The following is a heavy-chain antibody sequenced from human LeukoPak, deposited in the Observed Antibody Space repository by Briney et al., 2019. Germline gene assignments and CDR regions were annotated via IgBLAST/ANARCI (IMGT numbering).Heavy chain of an antibody. Sequence: GESLKISCKGSGYSFTNYWFGWVRQMPGKGLEWMGIIYPSDSDTRYSPSFQGQVTISADKSINTAYLQWSSLKASDTAIYYCARHYRGPPRRGDNYFDPWGQGTLVTVSS. CDR1: GYSFTNYW. D-gene: IGHD4/OR15-4a*01. CDR2: IYPSDSDT. V-gene: IGHV5-51*01. J-gene: IGHJ5*02. CDR3: ARHYRGPPRRGDNYFDP.